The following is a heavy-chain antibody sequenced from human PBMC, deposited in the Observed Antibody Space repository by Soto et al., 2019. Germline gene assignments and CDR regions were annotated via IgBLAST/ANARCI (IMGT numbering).Heavy chain of an antibody. V-gene: IGHV3-23*01. Sequence: PGGSLRLSXAASGFKFSNYAMSWVRQAPGKGLEWVSLISATGGGTYYADSVKGRFTISRDNSHNTLYLQVHSLTAEDTAVYYCAKDRRAGGSSAFYFDFWGQGAQVTVSS. CDR1: GFKFSNYA. CDR2: ISATGGGT. J-gene: IGHJ4*02. D-gene: IGHD3-16*01. CDR3: AKDRRAGGSSAFYFDF.